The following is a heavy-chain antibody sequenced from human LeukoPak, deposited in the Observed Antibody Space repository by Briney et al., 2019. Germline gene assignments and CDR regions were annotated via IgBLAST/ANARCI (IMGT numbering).Heavy chain of an antibody. CDR2: ISYRGST. J-gene: IGHJ4*02. V-gene: IGHV4-59*08. D-gene: IGHD3-16*02. CDR3: ARGRGLGVITPYSDS. CDR1: GGSTSSDH. Sequence: SETLSLTCTVSGGSTSSDHWSWIRQPPEKGLEWIGCISYRGSTNYNPSLKSRVTISVDTSEKHFSLKLTSVTAADTGVYYCARGRGLGVITPYSDSWGQGTLVTVSS.